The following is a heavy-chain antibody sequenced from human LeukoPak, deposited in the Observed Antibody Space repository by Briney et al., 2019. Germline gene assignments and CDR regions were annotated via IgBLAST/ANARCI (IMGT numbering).Heavy chain of an antibody. J-gene: IGHJ3*02. CDR2: ISSSSSYI. CDR1: GFTFSSYS. Sequence: GGSLRLSCAASGFTFSSYSMNWVRRAPGKGLGWVSSISSSSSYIYYADSVKGRFTISRDNAKNSPYLQMNSLRAEDTAVYYCARDMAYCGGDCYSRDAFDIWGQGTMVTVSS. V-gene: IGHV3-21*01. CDR3: ARDMAYCGGDCYSRDAFDI. D-gene: IGHD2-21*02.